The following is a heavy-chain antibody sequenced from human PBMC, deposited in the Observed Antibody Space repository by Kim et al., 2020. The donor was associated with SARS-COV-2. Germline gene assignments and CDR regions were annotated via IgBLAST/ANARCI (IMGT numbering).Heavy chain of an antibody. CDR3: ARDRKTGDQDFYYGMDV. V-gene: IGHV3-7*01. CDR1: GFTFSSYW. Sequence: GGSLRLSCAASGFTFSSYWMSWVRQAPGKGLEWVANIKQDGSEKYYVDSVKGRFTISRDNAKNSLYLQMNSLRAEDTAVYYCARDRKTGDQDFYYGMDVWAKGPRSPSP. J-gene: IGHJ6*02. CDR2: IKQDGSEK. D-gene: IGHD7-27*01.